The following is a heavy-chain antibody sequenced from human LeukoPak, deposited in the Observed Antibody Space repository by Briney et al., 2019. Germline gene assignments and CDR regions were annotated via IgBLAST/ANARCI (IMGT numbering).Heavy chain of an antibody. CDR3: ARDRGMTTNSFDY. D-gene: IGHD4-11*01. Sequence: GRSLRLSCAASGFTFSSFAMHWVRQAPGKGLEWVTLISYDGSEKYYADSVKGRFTISRDNSKDTLFLQMNSLRSEDTAVYYCARDRGMTTNSFDYWGQGTLVTVSS. CDR2: ISYDGSEK. V-gene: IGHV3-30*04. CDR1: GFTFSSFA. J-gene: IGHJ4*02.